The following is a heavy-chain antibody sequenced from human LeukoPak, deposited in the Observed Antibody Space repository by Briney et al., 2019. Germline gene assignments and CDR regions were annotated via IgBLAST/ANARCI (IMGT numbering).Heavy chain of an antibody. CDR1: GFTFSSYA. J-gene: IGHJ6*03. V-gene: IGHV3-23*01. Sequence: GGSLRLSCAASGFTFSSYAMSWVRQAPGKGLEWVSAISGSGGSTYYADSVKGRFTISRDNSKNTLYLQMNSLRAEDTAVYYCAKDPLYYDSTSGRVSKGYYYYYYMDVWGKGTTVTVSS. CDR3: AKDPLYYDSTSGRVSKGYYYYYYMDV. CDR2: ISGSGGST. D-gene: IGHD3-22*01.